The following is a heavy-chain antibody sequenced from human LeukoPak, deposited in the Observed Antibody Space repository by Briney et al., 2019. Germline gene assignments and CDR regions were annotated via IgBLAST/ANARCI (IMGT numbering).Heavy chain of an antibody. Sequence: GGSLRLSCTASGFTFGDYAMSWVRQAPGMGLEWVSYISSSSSIYYADSVKGRFTISRDNAKNSLYLQMNSLRAEDTAVYYCARDRGYYDFDWGQGTLVTVSS. CDR1: GFTFGDYA. CDR3: ARDRGYYDFD. D-gene: IGHD3-3*01. J-gene: IGHJ4*02. CDR2: ISSSSSI. V-gene: IGHV3-69-1*01.